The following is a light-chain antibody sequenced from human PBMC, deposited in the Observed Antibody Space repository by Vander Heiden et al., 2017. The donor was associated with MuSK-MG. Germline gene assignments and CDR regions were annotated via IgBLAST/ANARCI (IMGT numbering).Light chain of an antibody. V-gene: IGKV1-33*01. CDR3: QHHDNLPSFT. J-gene: IGKJ3*01. CDR1: QDVSKY. Sequence: DIQMTQFPSSLSASVGDRVTISCQASQDVSKYLNWFQQKPGKAPKLLIYDASNLETGVPSRFSGSGYGTDFTFTISSRQPEDIAAYYCQHHDNLPSFTFGHGTKVDIK. CDR2: DAS.